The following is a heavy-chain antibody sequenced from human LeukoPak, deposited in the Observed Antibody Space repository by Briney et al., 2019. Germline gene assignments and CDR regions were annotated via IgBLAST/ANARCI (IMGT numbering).Heavy chain of an antibody. CDR2: INTYNGNT. CDR1: GYTFINYG. V-gene: IGHV1-18*01. J-gene: IGHJ4*02. CDR3: ARDRCSSGCSDY. D-gene: IGHD6-19*01. Sequence: GASVKVSCKASGYTFINYGISWVRQAPGQGLEWMGWINTYNGNTNYAQNLQGRVTMTTDTSTSTAYKELRSLRSDDTAVYYCARDRCSSGCSDYWGQGTLVTVSS.